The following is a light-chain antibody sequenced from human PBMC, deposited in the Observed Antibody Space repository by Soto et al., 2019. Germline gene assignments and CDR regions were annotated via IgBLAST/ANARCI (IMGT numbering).Light chain of an antibody. CDR1: SSNAGAGYD. CDR2: ANN. V-gene: IGLV1-40*01. Sequence: QSVLTQPPSVSGAPGQRVTISCTRSSSNAGAGYDVHWYQHLRGTGPKLLIYANNNRPAGVPDRFSGSTSGTSASLAITGLQAEDEADYYCQAYDNSLSGYVFGTGTKVTVL. CDR3: QAYDNSLSGYV. J-gene: IGLJ1*01.